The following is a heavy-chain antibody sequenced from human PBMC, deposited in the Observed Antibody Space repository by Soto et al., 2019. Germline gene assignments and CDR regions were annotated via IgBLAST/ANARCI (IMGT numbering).Heavy chain of an antibody. J-gene: IGHJ4*02. CDR2: ISGSGGST. D-gene: IGHD3-16*01. V-gene: IGHV3-23*01. CDR1: GFTFSSYA. CDR3: AKVPYDYVWGSYSYYFDY. Sequence: PGGSLRLSCAASGFTFSSYAMSWVRQAPGKGLEWVSAISGSGGSTYYADSVKGRFTISRDNSKNTLYLQMNSLRAEDTAVYYCAKVPYDYVWGSYSYYFDYWGQGTLVTVS.